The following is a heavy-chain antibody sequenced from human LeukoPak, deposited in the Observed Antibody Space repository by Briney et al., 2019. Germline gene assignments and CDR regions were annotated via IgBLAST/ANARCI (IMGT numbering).Heavy chain of an antibody. J-gene: IGHJ4*02. CDR1: GGSIIYTSYY. CDR2: IYYSGST. V-gene: IGHV4-39*07. D-gene: IGHD3-10*01. CDR3: ARLAHTPYGSGSPPGY. Sequence: PSETLSLTCTVSGGSIIYTSYYWGWIRQPPGKGLEWIGSIYYSGSTYYNPSLKSRVTISVDTSKNQFSLKLSSVTAADTAVYYCARLAHTPYGSGSPPGYWGQGTLVTVSS.